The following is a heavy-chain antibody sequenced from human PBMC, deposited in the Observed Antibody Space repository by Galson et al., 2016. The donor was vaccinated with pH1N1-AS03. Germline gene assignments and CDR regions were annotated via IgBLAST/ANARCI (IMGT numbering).Heavy chain of an antibody. J-gene: IGHJ6*02. CDR3: ARARREEYRSTAFNSSHCYCVMNV. D-gene: IGHD6-6*01. Sequence: SVKVSCKASGGTFSNYAFNWVRLAPGQGLEWMGGITPIFGTTKYAQKFQGRVTITADKSTNTAYMELRSLRSEDTAVYYCARARREEYRSTAFNSSHCYCVMNVWGQGTTVIFSS. CDR2: ITPIFGTT. CDR1: GGTFSNYA. V-gene: IGHV1-69*06.